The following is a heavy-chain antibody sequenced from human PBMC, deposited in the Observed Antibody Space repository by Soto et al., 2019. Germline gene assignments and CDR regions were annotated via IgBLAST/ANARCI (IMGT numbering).Heavy chain of an antibody. J-gene: IGHJ6*03. CDR1: GFTFSNYW. V-gene: IGHV3-74*01. CDR3: ARGDCVGGSCYSLAGSFYYYMDV. D-gene: IGHD2-15*01. CDR2: INSDGSVS. Sequence: EVKLVESGGGLAQPGGSLSLSCAASGFTFSNYWMYWVRQAPGQGLVWVSRINSDGSVSRYADSVKGRLTISRDNVKNTLYLQMNSLRVEDTAVYYCARGDCVGGSCYSLAGSFYYYMDVWGKGTTVTVFS.